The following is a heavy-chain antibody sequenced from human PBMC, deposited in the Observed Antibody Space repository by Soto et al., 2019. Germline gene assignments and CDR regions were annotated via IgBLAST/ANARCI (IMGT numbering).Heavy chain of an antibody. V-gene: IGHV3-21*01. CDR2: ISSISSYI. Sequence: GGSLRLSCAASGFTFTSYSMSWVRQAPGKGMEWVSSISSISSYIYYADSVKGRFTITRDNAKNSLYLQMNSLRAEDTAVYYCARMLAKAYCAGDCYSGFDYWGQGTLVTVSS. D-gene: IGHD2-21*02. CDR1: GFTFTSYS. CDR3: ARMLAKAYCAGDCYSGFDY. J-gene: IGHJ4*02.